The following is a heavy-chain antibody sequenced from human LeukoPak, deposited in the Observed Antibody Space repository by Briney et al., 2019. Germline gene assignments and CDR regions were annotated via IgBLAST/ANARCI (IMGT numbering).Heavy chain of an antibody. D-gene: IGHD3-10*01. CDR2: ISWNSGSI. V-gene: IGHV3-9*01. Sequence: GGSLRLSCAASGFTFYDYAMHWVRHAPGKGLEWVSGISWNSGSIGYADSVRGRFTISRDNAKNSLYLQINSLRAEDTALYYCAKGANYGSPNRYYFDYWGQGTLVTVSS. CDR1: GFTFYDYA. J-gene: IGHJ4*02. CDR3: AKGANYGSPNRYYFDY.